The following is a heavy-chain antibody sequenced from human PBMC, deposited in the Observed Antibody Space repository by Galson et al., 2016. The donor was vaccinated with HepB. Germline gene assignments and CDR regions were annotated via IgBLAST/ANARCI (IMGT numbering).Heavy chain of an antibody. J-gene: IGHJ5*02. CDR1: GGSIRGYY. D-gene: IGHD3-16*01. CDR2: INHNGGT. CDR3: VRRSGNYWGWFDP. Sequence: ETLSLPCGVYGGSIRGYYWSWIRQPPGKGLEWSGEINHNGGTNYNPSLKSRVNISLDTSNNQFSMRLNSGSAADTAAYYCVRRSGNYWGWFDPWGQETLGTVSS. V-gene: IGHV4-34*01.